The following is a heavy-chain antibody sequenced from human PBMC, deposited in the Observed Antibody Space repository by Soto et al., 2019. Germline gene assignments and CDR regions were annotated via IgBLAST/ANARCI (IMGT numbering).Heavy chain of an antibody. Sequence: SQTLSLTCAISGDSVSSNTASWNWIRQSPSRGLEWLGRTYFRSKWYNDYAVSVKSRIIINPDTSNNQFSLQLNSVTPEDTAVYFCAKGDNLGPKTGYTFDPWGQGIMVTVS. V-gene: IGHV6-1*01. D-gene: IGHD6-25*01. CDR3: AKGDNLGPKTGYTFDP. CDR1: GDSVSSNTAS. CDR2: TYFRSKWYN. J-gene: IGHJ5*02.